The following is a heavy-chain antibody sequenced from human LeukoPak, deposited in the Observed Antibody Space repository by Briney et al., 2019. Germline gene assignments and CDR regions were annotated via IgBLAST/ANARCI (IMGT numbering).Heavy chain of an antibody. J-gene: IGHJ4*02. CDR2: IYYSGST. CDR3: ARLRVAVAGFDY. D-gene: IGHD6-19*01. Sequence: SETLSLTCTVSGGSISSYYWSWIRQPPGKGLEWIGDIYYSGSTNYNPSLKSRVTISVDTSKNQFSLKLSSVTAADTAVYYCARLRVAVAGFDYWGQGTLVTVSS. V-gene: IGHV4-59*01. CDR1: GGSISSYY.